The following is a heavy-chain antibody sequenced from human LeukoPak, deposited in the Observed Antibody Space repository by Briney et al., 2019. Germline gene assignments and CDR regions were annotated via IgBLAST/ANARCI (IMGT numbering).Heavy chain of an antibody. V-gene: IGHV3-11*01. CDR3: AREMGGDYGSGTFFDH. Sequence: GGSLRLSCAASEFVFSDYYMSWVRQAPGKGLEWVSYISSGGDTKYYADSVKGRFTISRDNAKNSLYLQMNNLRAEDTAVYYCAREMGGDYGSGTFFDHWGQGNMVTVSS. J-gene: IGHJ4*02. D-gene: IGHD3-10*01. CDR2: ISSGGDTK. CDR1: EFVFSDYY.